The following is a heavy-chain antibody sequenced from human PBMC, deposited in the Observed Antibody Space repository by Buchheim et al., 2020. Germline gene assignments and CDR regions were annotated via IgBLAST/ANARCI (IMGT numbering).Heavy chain of an antibody. V-gene: IGHV3-23*01. CDR1: GFTYNNYG. Sequence: EVQLLESGGGLVQPGGSLRLSCAASGFTYNNYGMNWVRQVPGKGLEWVSGIIGSGSRTYYADSVKGRLTISRDNSKGTLYLQMNSLRAEDTAVYYCAKGGYCSSSDCYRAYYYYNMDAWGQGTT. CDR2: IIGSGSRT. CDR3: AKGGYCSSSDCYRAYYYYNMDA. D-gene: IGHD2-2*01. J-gene: IGHJ6*02.